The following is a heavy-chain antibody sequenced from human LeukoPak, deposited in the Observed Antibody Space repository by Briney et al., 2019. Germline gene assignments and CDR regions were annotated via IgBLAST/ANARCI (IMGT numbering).Heavy chain of an antibody. CDR2: IYSGGST. CDR1: GFTVSSNY. Sequence: GGSLRLSCAASGFTVSSNYMSWVRRAPGKGLEWVSVIYSGGSTYYADSVKGRFTISRDNSKNTLYLHMNSLRAEDTAVYYCAGGRRDGYNLWYYFDYCGQGTLVTVTS. CDR3: AGGRRDGYNLWYYFDY. D-gene: IGHD5-24*01. V-gene: IGHV3-53*01. J-gene: IGHJ4*02.